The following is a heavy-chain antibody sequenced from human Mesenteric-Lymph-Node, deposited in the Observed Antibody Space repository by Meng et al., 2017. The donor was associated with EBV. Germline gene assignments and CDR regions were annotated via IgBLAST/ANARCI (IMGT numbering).Heavy chain of an antibody. CDR2: IYHGGST. V-gene: IGHV4-4*02. CDR3: ARGEIVRGEWYFDL. D-gene: IGHD1-26*01. CDR1: GGSISSSNW. Sequence: QVGLEESRPGRVRPSATLSLTCFASGGSISSSNWWSWGRQSPGKGLEWIGEIYHGGSTNYNPSLKSRVTMSVDKSQNQFSLKLTSVTAADRAIYYCARGEIVRGEWYFDLWGRGTLVTVSS. J-gene: IGHJ2*01.